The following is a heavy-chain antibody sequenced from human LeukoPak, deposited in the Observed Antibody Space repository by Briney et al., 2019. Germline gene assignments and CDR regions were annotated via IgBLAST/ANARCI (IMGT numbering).Heavy chain of an antibody. Sequence: PGGSLRLSCAASGFTFSNAWISWVRQAPGKGLEWVGRIKSKTDGGTTDYAAPVKGRFTISRDDSKNTLYLQMNSLKTEDTAVYYCTTAGACSGGSCYAGYYYYGMDVWGQGTTVTVSS. CDR1: GFTFSNAW. D-gene: IGHD2-15*01. CDR2: IKSKTDGGTT. V-gene: IGHV3-15*01. J-gene: IGHJ6*02. CDR3: TTAGACSGGSCYAGYYYYGMDV.